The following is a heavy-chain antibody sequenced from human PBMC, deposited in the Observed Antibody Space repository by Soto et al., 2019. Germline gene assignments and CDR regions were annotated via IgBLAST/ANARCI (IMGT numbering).Heavy chain of an antibody. CDR3: ARERSYGMDV. V-gene: IGHV3-23*01. CDR2: ISSSGGST. CDR1: GFTFNTYA. Sequence: EVQLLESGGGLVQPGGSLRLSCAASGFTFNTYAMSWVRQAPGKGLEWVSAISSSGGSTYYADSVKGRFTISRDNSKNTLYLQMNSLRAEDTAVYYCARERSYGMDVWGQGTTVTVSS. J-gene: IGHJ6*02. D-gene: IGHD3-10*01.